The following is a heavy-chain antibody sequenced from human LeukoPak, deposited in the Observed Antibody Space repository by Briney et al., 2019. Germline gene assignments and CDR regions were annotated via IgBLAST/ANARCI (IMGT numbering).Heavy chain of an antibody. V-gene: IGHV1-18*01. Sequence: ASVKVSCKASGYTFSSYHISWVRQAPGQGLEWMGWISTYNGNTNYAQKLQGRVTMTTDTSTSTAYMELRSLRSDDTAVYYCARDLHRVVVRGVPHYYYYMDVWGKGTTVTISS. CDR1: GYTFSSYH. CDR3: ARDLHRVVVRGVPHYYYYMDV. D-gene: IGHD3-10*01. CDR2: ISTYNGNT. J-gene: IGHJ6*03.